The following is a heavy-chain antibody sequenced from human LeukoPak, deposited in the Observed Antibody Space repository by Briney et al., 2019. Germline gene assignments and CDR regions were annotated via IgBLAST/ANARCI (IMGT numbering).Heavy chain of an antibody. CDR2: VIPMFATA. Sequence: SVKVSCKASGGTFSSYAISWVRQAPGQCLEWMGGVIPMFATANYAPKFQDRVTITADESTSTAYMELRSLRSEDTAVYHCARGLHGDYGYFDYWGQGTLVTVSS. CDR3: ARGLHGDYGYFDY. V-gene: IGHV1-69*13. D-gene: IGHD4-17*01. J-gene: IGHJ4*02. CDR1: GGTFSSYA.